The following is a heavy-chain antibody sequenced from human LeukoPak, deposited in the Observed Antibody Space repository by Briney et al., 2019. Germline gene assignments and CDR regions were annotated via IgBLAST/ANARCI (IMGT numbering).Heavy chain of an antibody. J-gene: IGHJ4*02. CDR2: ISAYNGNT. Sequence: SVKVSCKASGYTFTCYGISWVRQAPGQGLEWMGWISAYNGNTNYAQKLQGRVTMTTDTSTSTAYMELRSMRSDDTAVYYCARDLYDSSGYQFDYWGQGTLVTVSS. V-gene: IGHV1-18*01. CDR1: GYTFTCYG. D-gene: IGHD3-22*01. CDR3: ARDLYDSSGYQFDY.